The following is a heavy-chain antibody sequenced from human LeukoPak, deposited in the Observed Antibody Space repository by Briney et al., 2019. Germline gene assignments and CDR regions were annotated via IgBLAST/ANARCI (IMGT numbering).Heavy chain of an antibody. D-gene: IGHD3-22*01. Sequence: SETLSLTCTVSGGSISSYYWSWIRQPPGKGLEWIGYIYYSGSTNYNPSLKSRVTISVDTSKNQFSLKLSSVTAADTAAYYCARVGGSYYYDSSGLIPFDYWGQGTLVTVSS. CDR2: IYYSGST. J-gene: IGHJ4*02. V-gene: IGHV4-59*01. CDR1: GGSISSYY. CDR3: ARVGGSYYYDSSGLIPFDY.